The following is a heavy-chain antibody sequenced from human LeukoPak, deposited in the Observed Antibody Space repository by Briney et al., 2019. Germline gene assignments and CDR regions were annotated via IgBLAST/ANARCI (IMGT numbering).Heavy chain of an antibody. Sequence: GGSLRLSCAASAFTFSNYAMSWVRQAPGKGLEWGSGISFSRGRGYYADSVKGRFTISRDNSKNTLYLQMKSLRVEDRAVYYCAKDRDIAAGTEKAAYGLDVWGKGTTVTVSS. CDR1: AFTFSNYA. D-gene: IGHD6-13*01. J-gene: IGHJ6*04. CDR2: ISFSRGRG. CDR3: AKDRDIAAGTEKAAYGLDV. V-gene: IGHV3-23*01.